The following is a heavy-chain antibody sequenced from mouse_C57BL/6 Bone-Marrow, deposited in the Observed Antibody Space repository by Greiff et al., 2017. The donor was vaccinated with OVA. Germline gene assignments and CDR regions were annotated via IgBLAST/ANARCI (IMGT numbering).Heavy chain of an antibody. CDR2: IYPSDSET. D-gene: IGHD1-1*01. CDR1: GYAFSSYW. CDR3: ARDYYGSSLYAMDY. Sequence: QVQLQQSGPELVKPGASVKISCKASGYAFSSYWMDWVKQRPGQGLEWIGNIYPSDSETHYNQKFKDKATLTVDKSSSTAYMQLSSLTSEDSAVYYCARDYYGSSLYAMDYWGQGTSVTVSS. V-gene: IGHV1-61*01. J-gene: IGHJ4*01.